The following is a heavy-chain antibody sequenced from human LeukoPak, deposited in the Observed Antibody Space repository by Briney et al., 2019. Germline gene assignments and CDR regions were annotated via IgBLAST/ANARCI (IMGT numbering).Heavy chain of an antibody. V-gene: IGHV3-30*18. J-gene: IGHJ3*02. CDR2: ISYDGSNK. D-gene: IGHD3-22*01. CDR1: GFTFSSYG. CDR3: AKHGYDSSGYYSGAFDI. Sequence: PGRSLRLSCAASGFTFSSYGVHWVRQAPGKGLEWVAVISYDGSNKYYADSVKGRFTISRDNSKNTLYLQMNSLRAEDTAVYYCAKHGYDSSGYYSGAFDIWGQGTMVTVSS.